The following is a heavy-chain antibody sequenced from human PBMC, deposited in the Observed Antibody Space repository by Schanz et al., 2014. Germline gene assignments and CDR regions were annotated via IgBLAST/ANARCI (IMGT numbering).Heavy chain of an antibody. V-gene: IGHV3-48*01. D-gene: IGHD3-10*01. CDR1: GFTFSSYS. J-gene: IGHJ5*01. CDR3: AKQHIVRGVIYLNWFDS. CDR2: VSRSTPDI. Sequence: EVQLVESGGGLVQPGGSLRLSCTASGFTFSSYSMNWVRQAPGKGLEWVSYVSRSTPDIYYADSVKGRFTMSRDNAMNSVFLQMNSLRAEDTAVYYCAKQHIVRGVIYLNWFDSWGQGTLVTVAS.